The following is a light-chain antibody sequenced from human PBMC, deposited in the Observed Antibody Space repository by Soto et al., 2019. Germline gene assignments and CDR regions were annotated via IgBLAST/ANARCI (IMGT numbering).Light chain of an antibody. CDR1: QSVGGTF. Sequence: EIVLTQSPGTLSLSPGEGATLSCRASQSVGGTFLAWYQQKGGQAPRLLIHGASNRATGIPDRFSGSGSGTDFTLTISSLEPEDVAVYYCQQYDYWPPWTFGQGTKVDIK. J-gene: IGKJ1*01. CDR2: GAS. V-gene: IGKV3-20*01. CDR3: QQYDYWPPWT.